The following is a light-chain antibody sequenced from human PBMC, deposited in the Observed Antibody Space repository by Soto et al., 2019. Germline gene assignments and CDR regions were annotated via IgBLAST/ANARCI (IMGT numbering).Light chain of an antibody. Sequence: IQMTQSPSSLSASTGDRVTITCRASRGISSYLAWYQQKPGKAPKLLVYSASTLQSGVPPRFSGSGSGTDFTLAISSPQPEDSATYYCLQDINYPWTFGQGTKVDIK. CDR2: SAS. V-gene: IGKV1-6*01. CDR3: LQDINYPWT. J-gene: IGKJ1*01. CDR1: RGISSY.